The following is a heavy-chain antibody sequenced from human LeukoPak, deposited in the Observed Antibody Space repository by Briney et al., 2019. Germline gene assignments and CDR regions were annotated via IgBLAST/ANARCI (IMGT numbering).Heavy chain of an antibody. CDR2: ISYDGSNK. CDR3: ARVGGSYLYYFDY. CDR1: GFTFSSYW. V-gene: IGHV3-30-3*01. Sequence: GGSLRLSCAASGFTFSSYWMSWVRQAPGKGLEWVAVISYDGSNKYYADSVKGRFTISRDNSKNTLYLQMNSLRAEDTAVYYCARVGGSYLYYFDYWGQGTLVTVSS. J-gene: IGHJ4*02. D-gene: IGHD2-15*01.